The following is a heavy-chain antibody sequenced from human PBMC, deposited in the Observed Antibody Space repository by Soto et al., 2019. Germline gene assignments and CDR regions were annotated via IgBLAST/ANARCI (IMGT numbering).Heavy chain of an antibody. CDR1: GDSVSSKSVA. CDR3: ARVRFEQQMSNFDY. D-gene: IGHD6-13*01. V-gene: IGHV6-1*01. Sequence: SQTLSLTCAIFGDSVSSKSVAWNWIRQSPSRGLEWLGRTYYRSKWYDDYAVSVKSRITINPDTSKNQFSLQLNSVTPEDTAVYYCARVRFEQQMSNFDYWGQGILV. J-gene: IGHJ4*02. CDR2: TYYRSKWYD.